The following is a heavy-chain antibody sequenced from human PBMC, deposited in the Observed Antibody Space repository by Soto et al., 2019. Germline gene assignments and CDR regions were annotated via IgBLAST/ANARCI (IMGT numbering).Heavy chain of an antibody. V-gene: IGHV3-21*05. CDR2: IMPGSSHI. CDR3: AKGYVWGSYRPSMDV. D-gene: IGHD3-16*02. J-gene: IGHJ6*02. CDR1: WFTFSIFS. Sequence: GGALRLSCGASWFTFSIFSINRVRQAPGKGLEWVSYIMPGSSHIYYADSVKGRFTISRDNARNSLFLQMSSLRAEDTAVYYCAKGYVWGSYRPSMDVWGHGTTVTVSS.